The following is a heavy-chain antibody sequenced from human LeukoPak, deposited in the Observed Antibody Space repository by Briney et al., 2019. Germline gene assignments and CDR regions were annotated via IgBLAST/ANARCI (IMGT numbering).Heavy chain of an antibody. CDR2: IYYSGNT. CDR3: ARVYSGYFDY. Sequence: SETLSLTCTVSGVSISSSNSYWGWIRQPPGKGLEWIGSIYYSGNTYYNASLKSQVSISIDTSKNQFSLKLTSVTAADTAVYYCARVYSGYFDYWGQGTLVTVSS. CDR1: GVSISSSNSY. J-gene: IGHJ4*02. V-gene: IGHV4-39*07. D-gene: IGHD1-26*01.